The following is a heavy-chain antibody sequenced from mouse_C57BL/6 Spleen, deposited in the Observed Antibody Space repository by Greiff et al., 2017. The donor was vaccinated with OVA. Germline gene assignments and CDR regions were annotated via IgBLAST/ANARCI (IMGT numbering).Heavy chain of an antibody. V-gene: IGHV1-63*01. CDR3: ARRLSDYFDY. Sequence: VKLVESGAELVRPGTSVKMSCKASGYTFTNYWIGWAKQRPGHGLEWIGDIYPGGGYTNYNEKFKGKATLTADKSSSTAYMQFSSLTSEDSAIYYCARRLSDYFDYWGQGTTLTVSS. D-gene: IGHD2-3*01. CDR1: GYTFTNYW. J-gene: IGHJ2*01. CDR2: IYPGGGYT.